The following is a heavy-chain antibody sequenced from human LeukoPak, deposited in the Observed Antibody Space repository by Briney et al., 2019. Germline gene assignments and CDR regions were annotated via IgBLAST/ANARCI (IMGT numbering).Heavy chain of an antibody. CDR3: ARTGGYDILTDNLYYFDY. J-gene: IGHJ4*02. Sequence: GGSLRLSCAASGFTFSSYSMNWVRQAPGKGLEWVSSISSSSSYIYYADSVKGRFTISRDNAKNSLYLQMNSLRAEDTAVYYCARTGGYDILTDNLYYFDYWGQGTLVTVSS. V-gene: IGHV3-21*01. CDR2: ISSSSSYI. D-gene: IGHD3-9*01. CDR1: GFTFSSYS.